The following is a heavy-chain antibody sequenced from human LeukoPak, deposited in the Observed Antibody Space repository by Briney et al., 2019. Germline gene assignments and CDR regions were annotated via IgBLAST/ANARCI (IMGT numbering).Heavy chain of an antibody. V-gene: IGHV3-21*01. J-gene: IGHJ6*03. CDR3: ARAGTTVAANTYYYYLDV. D-gene: IGHD4-11*01. CDR1: GFTFSIYS. Sequence: PGVSLRLSCAASGFTFSIYSMNWVRQPPGKWLEWVSSLRGSIMYIFFAVSVKGRFTISRDDAKNSLYLQMSSLRAEDTAVYYCARAGTTVAANTYYYYLDVWGKGTTVTVS. CDR2: LRGSIMYI.